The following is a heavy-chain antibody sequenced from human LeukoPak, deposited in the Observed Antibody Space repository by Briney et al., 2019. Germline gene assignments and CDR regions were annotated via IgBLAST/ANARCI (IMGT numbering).Heavy chain of an antibody. CDR2: IWYDGSNK. D-gene: IGHD3-10*01. CDR3: AKDRRVRGVTYYYYYMDV. CDR1: GFTFSSYG. J-gene: IGHJ6*03. V-gene: IGHV3-33*06. Sequence: GSLRLSCAASGFTFSSYGMHWVRQAPGKGLEWVAVIWYDGSNKYYADSVKGRFTISRDNSKNTLYLQMNSLRAEDTAVYYCAKDRRVRGVTYYYYYMDVWGKGTTVTVSS.